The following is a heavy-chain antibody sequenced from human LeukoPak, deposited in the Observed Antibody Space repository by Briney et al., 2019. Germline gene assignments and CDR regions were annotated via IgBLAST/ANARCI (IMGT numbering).Heavy chain of an antibody. CDR2: VYYSGST. V-gene: IGHV4-59*12. J-gene: IGHJ6*03. Sequence: PSETLSLTCTVSGGSISSYYWSWIRQPPGKGLEWIGYVYYSGSTYYNPSLKSRVTISVDTSKNQFSLKLSSVTAADTAVYYCARVSGPYYYYYMDVWGKGATVTVSS. CDR1: GGSISSYY. CDR3: ARVSGPYYYYYMDV.